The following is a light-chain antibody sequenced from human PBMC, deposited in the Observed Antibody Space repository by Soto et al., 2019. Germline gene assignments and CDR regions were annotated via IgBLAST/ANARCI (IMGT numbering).Light chain of an antibody. Sequence: SVLTQPPSVSGAPGQRVTISCTGSSSNIGAGYDVHWYQQLPGTAPKLLIYGNSKRPSGVPDRFSGSKSGTSASLAITGLQAEDEADYYCQSYDSSLSGPVVFGGGTKLTVL. J-gene: IGLJ2*01. CDR2: GNS. CDR3: QSYDSSLSGPVV. CDR1: SSNIGAGYD. V-gene: IGLV1-40*01.